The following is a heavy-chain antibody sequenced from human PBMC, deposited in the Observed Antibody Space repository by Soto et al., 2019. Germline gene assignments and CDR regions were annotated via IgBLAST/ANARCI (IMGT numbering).Heavy chain of an antibody. D-gene: IGHD6-6*01. J-gene: IGHJ4*02. CDR2: SSAYNGNT. CDR3: ARDWRIAARPPSDY. V-gene: IGHV1-18*04. CDR1: GYTFTSYG. Sequence: QVQLVQSGAEVKKPGASVKVSCKASGYTFTSYGISWVRQTPARGLAWMGWSSAYNGNTNYAQKLQGRVTMTTDTSTSTAYMELRSLRSDDKAVYYCARDWRIAARPPSDYWGQGTLVTVSS.